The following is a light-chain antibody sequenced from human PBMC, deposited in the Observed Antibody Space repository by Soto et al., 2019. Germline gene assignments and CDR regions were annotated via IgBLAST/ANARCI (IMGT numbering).Light chain of an antibody. CDR2: EAN. Sequence: LTQPASVSGSPGQSITISCTGTSSDVGTYNLVSWYQQHPNKAPKLLIYEANKRPSGVSNRFSGSKSGNTASLTISGLQAEDEADYYCCSYATSTTYVFGSGTKSPS. CDR3: CSYATSTTYV. J-gene: IGLJ1*01. V-gene: IGLV2-23*01. CDR1: SSDVGTYNL.